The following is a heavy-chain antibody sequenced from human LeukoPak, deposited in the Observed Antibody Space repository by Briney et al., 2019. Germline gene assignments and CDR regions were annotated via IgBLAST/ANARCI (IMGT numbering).Heavy chain of an antibody. D-gene: IGHD1-26*01. Sequence: SETLSLTCTVSGGSISTYYWSWIRQPPGKGLEWIGYIYTSGSTDYNPSLKSRVTISLDTSNNQFSLNLNSVTAADTAVYYCARALSGSYSNWGQGTLVTVSS. CDR3: ARALSGSYSN. CDR1: GGSISTYY. CDR2: IYTSGST. J-gene: IGHJ4*02. V-gene: IGHV4-4*09.